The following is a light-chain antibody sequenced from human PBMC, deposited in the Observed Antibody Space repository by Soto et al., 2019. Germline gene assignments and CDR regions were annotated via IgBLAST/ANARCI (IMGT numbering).Light chain of an antibody. J-gene: IGKJ3*01. V-gene: IGKV3-20*01. CDR3: QQLNSYPFT. CDR1: ESISRDY. Sequence: EIVLTQSPGTLSLSPGQRATLSCRASESISRDYLAWYQQRLGQAPRLLIYGASSGATGIPDRFSGSGSGTDFTLTISRLEPEDFATYYCQQLNSYPFTFGPGAKVDIK. CDR2: GAS.